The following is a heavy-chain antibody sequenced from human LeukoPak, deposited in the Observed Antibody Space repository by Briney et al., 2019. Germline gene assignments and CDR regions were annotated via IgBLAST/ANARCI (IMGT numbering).Heavy chain of an antibody. CDR2: ISAYNGNT. CDR3: ARDQASSGSYLHPKY. V-gene: IGHV1-18*01. J-gene: IGHJ4*02. D-gene: IGHD3-10*01. Sequence: ASVKVSCKASGYTFTSYGISWVRQAPGQGLEWMGWISAYNGNTNYAQKLQGRVTMTTDTSTSTAYMELRSLRSDDTAVYYCARDQASSGSYLHPKYWGQGTLVTVSS. CDR1: GYTFTSYG.